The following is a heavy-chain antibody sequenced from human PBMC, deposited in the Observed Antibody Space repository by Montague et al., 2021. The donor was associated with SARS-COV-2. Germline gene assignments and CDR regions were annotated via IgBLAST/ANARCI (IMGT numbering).Heavy chain of an antibody. Sequence: SLRLSCAASGFTFSSSAMSWVRQAPGMGLEWVSVISGSGGDTFYSYSSNVLFTISRDNSKNTLYLQMNSLRAEDTAVYYCAKVAPRDYYFDYWGQGTLVTVSS. V-gene: IGHV3-23*01. J-gene: IGHJ4*02. CDR1: GFTFSSSA. CDR2: ISGSGGDT. CDR3: AKVAPRDYYFDY.